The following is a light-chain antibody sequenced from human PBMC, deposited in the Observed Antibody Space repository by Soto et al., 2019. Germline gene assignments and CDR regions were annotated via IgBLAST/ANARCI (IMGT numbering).Light chain of an antibody. CDR3: HSYARGTLV. J-gene: IGLJ3*02. CDR1: SGDVGNYNL. V-gene: IGLV2-23*01. Sequence: QSALTQPASVSGSPGQSITISCSGVSGDVGNYNLVSWYQQYPGKAPALLIYEDDKRPSGVSNRFSGSESGNTASLTISGPQAEDEADYYCHSYARGTLVFGGGTKLTVL. CDR2: EDD.